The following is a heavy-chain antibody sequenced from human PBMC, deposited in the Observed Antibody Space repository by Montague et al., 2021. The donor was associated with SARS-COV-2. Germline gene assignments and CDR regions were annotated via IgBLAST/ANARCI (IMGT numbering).Heavy chain of an antibody. CDR3: ARDKYCSSTSCYPRDYYYGMDV. Sequence: SLRLPCAASGFTFGDYGMSWVRQAPGKGLEWVSGINWNGGSTGYADSVKGRFTISRDNAKNSLYLQMNSLRAEDTALYYCARDKYCSSTSCYPRDYYYGMDVWGQGTTVTVSS. CDR2: INWNGGST. CDR1: GFTFGDYG. V-gene: IGHV3-20*04. D-gene: IGHD2-2*01. J-gene: IGHJ6*02.